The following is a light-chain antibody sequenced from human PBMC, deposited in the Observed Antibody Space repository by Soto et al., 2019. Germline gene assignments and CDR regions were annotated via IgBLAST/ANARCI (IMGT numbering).Light chain of an antibody. Sequence: DIQMTQSPSSLSASVGDRVTITCRASQSITYWLAWYQQKPGRAPKLLIYDVFNLQSGVPSRSSGSGSGTEFTLTISSLQPDDSATYYCQQYHSFSFTFGQGTKVDIK. V-gene: IGKV1-5*01. CDR2: DVF. J-gene: IGKJ2*01. CDR3: QQYHSFSFT. CDR1: QSITYW.